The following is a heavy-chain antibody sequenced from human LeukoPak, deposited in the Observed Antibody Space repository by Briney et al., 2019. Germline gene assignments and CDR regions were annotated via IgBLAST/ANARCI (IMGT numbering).Heavy chain of an antibody. CDR1: GFTFSNYA. J-gene: IGHJ4*02. V-gene: IGHV3-23*01. CDR2: ISGGGGTT. Sequence: GGSLRLSCAASGFTFSNYAMSWVRQAPGKRLEWVSAISGGGGTTYYADSVKGRFTISRDNAKNSLYLQMNSLRAEDTAVYYCARDRSGGSCLDYWGQGTLVTVSS. D-gene: IGHD2-15*01. CDR3: ARDRSGGSCLDY.